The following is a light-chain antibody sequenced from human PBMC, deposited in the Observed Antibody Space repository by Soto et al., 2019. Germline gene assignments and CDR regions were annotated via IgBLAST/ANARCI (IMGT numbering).Light chain of an antibody. CDR3: SSYRGSSTLL. J-gene: IGLJ2*01. CDR1: SSDVGGYNY. CDR2: EVT. Sequence: QSALTQPASVSGSPGQSITISCTGTSSDVGGYNYVSWYQQHPGKVPKLMIYEVTNRPSGVSNRFSGSKSGNTASLTISGLQAEDEADYFCSSYRGSSTLLFGGGTKLTVL. V-gene: IGLV2-14*01.